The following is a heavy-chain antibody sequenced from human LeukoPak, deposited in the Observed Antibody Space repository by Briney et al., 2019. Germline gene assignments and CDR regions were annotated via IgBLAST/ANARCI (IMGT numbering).Heavy chain of an antibody. D-gene: IGHD6-19*01. V-gene: IGHV4-39*01. Sequence: SETPSLTCTVSGGSISSSSYYWGWIRQPPGRGLEWFGCIYYSGSTYYNPSLKSRVTITVDTSEYQYFLNLSSVNTADTAVYYCARHEQWLAYCFDYWGQGTLVTVSS. CDR3: ARHEQWLAYCFDY. CDR1: GGSISSSSYY. J-gene: IGHJ4*02. CDR2: IYYSGST.